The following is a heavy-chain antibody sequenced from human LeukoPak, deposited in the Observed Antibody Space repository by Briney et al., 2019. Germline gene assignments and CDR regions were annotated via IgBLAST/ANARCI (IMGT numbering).Heavy chain of an antibody. Sequence: GGSLRLSCAASRFTLSNYWMHWVRQTPGKGLVWVSRINSDGSTTNYADSVKGRFTISRDNAKNTLYLQMNSLRAEDTAMYYCARVGYYYDDNCDAFDIWGQGTMVTVSS. CDR2: INSDGSTT. D-gene: IGHD3-22*01. CDR3: ARVGYYYDDNCDAFDI. V-gene: IGHV3-74*01. J-gene: IGHJ3*02. CDR1: RFTLSNYW.